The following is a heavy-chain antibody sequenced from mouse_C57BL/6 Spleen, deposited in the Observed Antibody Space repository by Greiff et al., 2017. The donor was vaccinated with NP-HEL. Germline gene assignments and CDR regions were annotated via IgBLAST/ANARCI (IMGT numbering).Heavy chain of an antibody. CDR1: GFTFSDYG. CDR2: IRSGSSTI. D-gene: IGHD1-1*01. Sequence: EVKLVESGGGLVKPGGSLKLSCAASGFTFSDYGMHWVRQAPEKGLEWVAYIRSGSSTIYYADTVKGRFPISRDNAKNTLFLQMTSLRAEDTAMYYCARAYEGYFDYWGQGTTLTVSS. V-gene: IGHV5-17*01. J-gene: IGHJ2*01. CDR3: ARAYEGYFDY.